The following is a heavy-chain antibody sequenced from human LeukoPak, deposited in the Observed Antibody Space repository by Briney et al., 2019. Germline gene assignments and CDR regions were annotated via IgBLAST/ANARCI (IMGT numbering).Heavy chain of an antibody. D-gene: IGHD3-22*01. CDR1: GFTFSSYS. J-gene: IGHJ4*02. CDR2: ISGSGGST. CDR3: AKGQSVYYYDSSGYWFDY. V-gene: IGHV3-23*01. Sequence: GGSLRLSCAASGFTFSSYSMNWVRQAPGKGLEWVSAISGSGGSTYYADSVKGRFTISRDNSKNTLYLQMNSLRAEDTAVYYCAKGQSVYYYDSSGYWFDYWGQGTLVTVSS.